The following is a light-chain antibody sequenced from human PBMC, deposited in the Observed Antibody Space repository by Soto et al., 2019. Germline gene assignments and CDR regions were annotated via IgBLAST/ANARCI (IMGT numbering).Light chain of an antibody. CDR1: QSVSSY. CDR3: QQRSNWPRLT. Sequence: EIVLIQSPATLSLSPGERATLSCRASQSVSSYLAWYQQKPGQAPRLLIYDASNRATGIPARFSGSGSGTDFTLTISSLEPEDFAVYYCQQRSNWPRLTFGGGTK. V-gene: IGKV3-11*01. CDR2: DAS. J-gene: IGKJ4*01.